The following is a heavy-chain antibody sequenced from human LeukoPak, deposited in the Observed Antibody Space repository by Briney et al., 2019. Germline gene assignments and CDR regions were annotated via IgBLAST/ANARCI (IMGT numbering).Heavy chain of an antibody. Sequence: ASVKVSCKASGYTFTSYDINWVRQATGQGLEWMGWMNPNSGNTGYAQKFQGRVAMTRNTSISTAYMELSSLRSEDTAVYYCARGAFRYCSGGSCYSDYWGQGTLATVSS. J-gene: IGHJ4*02. CDR2: MNPNSGNT. D-gene: IGHD2-15*01. CDR1: GYTFTSYD. CDR3: ARGAFRYCSGGSCYSDY. V-gene: IGHV1-8*01.